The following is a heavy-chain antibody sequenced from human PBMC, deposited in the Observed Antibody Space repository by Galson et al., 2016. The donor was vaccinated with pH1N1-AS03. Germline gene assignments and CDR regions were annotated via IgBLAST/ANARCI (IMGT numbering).Heavy chain of an antibody. CDR1: GITFSSYW. CDR2: IDSDGSNT. V-gene: IGHV3-74*01. D-gene: IGHD3-10*01. Sequence: SLRLSCAASGITFSSYWMHWVRHLPGKGLVWVSGIDSDGSNTYYADSVRGRFTISRDNAKNTLYLQMNSLRAEDTALYYCADLFGLPWGQGTLITVAS. CDR3: ADLFGLP. J-gene: IGHJ4*02.